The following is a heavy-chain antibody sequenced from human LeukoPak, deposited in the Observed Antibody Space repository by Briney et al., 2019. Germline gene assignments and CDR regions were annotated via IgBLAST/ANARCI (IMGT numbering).Heavy chain of an antibody. CDR1: GYTFTCYY. CDR2: INPNRGGT. Sequence: ASVKVSCKASGYTFTCYYMHWVRQAPGQGLEWRGWINPNRGGTKYAQKFQGRVTMTRDTSISTAYMELSRLRSDDTAVYYCARARRLAASPGRIAAQNWFDPWGQGTLVTVSS. CDR3: ARARRLAASPGRIAAQNWFDP. D-gene: IGHD6-6*01. V-gene: IGHV1-2*02. J-gene: IGHJ5*02.